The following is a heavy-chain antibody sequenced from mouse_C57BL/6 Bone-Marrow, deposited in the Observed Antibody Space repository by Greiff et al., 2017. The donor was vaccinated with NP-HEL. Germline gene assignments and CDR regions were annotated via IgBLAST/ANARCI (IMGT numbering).Heavy chain of an antibody. D-gene: IGHD2-4*01. Sequence: EVQLQQSGPELVKPGASVKISCKASGYSFTGYYMNWVKQSPEKSLEWIGEINPSTGGTTYNQKFKAKATLTVDKSSSTAYRQLKSLTSEDSAVYYCARNYDYVWFAYWGQGTLVTVSA. V-gene: IGHV1-42*01. CDR1: GYSFTGYY. J-gene: IGHJ3*01. CDR3: ARNYDYVWFAY. CDR2: INPSTGGT.